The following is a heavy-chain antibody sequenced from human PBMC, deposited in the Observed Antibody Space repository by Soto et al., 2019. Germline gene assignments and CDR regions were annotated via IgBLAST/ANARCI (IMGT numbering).Heavy chain of an antibody. CDR2: IYHSGST. V-gene: IGHV4-4*02. J-gene: IGHJ4*02. CDR1: GGSISSSNW. CDR3: AREEKSAAAAPFDS. D-gene: IGHD6-25*01. Sequence: SETLSLTCAVSGGSISSSNWWSWVRQPPGKGLEWIGEIYHSGSTNYNPSLKSRVTISVDKSKNQFSLKLSSVTSADTAVYYCAREEKSAAAAPFDSWGQGTLVPVSS.